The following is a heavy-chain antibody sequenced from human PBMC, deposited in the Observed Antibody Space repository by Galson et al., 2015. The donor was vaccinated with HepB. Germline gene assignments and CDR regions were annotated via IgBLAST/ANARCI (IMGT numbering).Heavy chain of an antibody. CDR3: ARLASVTTVVDY. CDR1: GGTFSSYA. J-gene: IGHJ4*02. D-gene: IGHD4-11*01. CDR2: IIPIFGTA. Sequence: SVKVSCKASGGTFSSYAISWVRQAPGQGLEWMGGIIPIFGTANYAQKFQGRVTITADESTSTAYMELSSLRSEDTAMYYCARLASVTTVVDYWGQGTLVTVSS. V-gene: IGHV1-69*13.